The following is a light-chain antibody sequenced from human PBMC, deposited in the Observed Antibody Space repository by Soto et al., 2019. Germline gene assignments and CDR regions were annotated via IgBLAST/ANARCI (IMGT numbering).Light chain of an antibody. CDR1: QSVSKY. J-gene: IGKJ5*01. CDR2: DAS. V-gene: IGKV3-11*01. Sequence: EIVLTPSPATLSLSPGERATLSCRASQSVSKYLAWFQQKPGQPPRLLIYDASIRATGIPARFSGSGSETDFTLTISSLEPEDSAIYYCQQRATRVTFGQGTRLEIK. CDR3: QQRATRVT.